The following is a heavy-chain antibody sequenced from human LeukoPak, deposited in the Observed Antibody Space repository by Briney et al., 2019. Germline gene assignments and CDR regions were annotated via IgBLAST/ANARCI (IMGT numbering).Heavy chain of an antibody. D-gene: IGHD2-15*01. J-gene: IGHJ4*02. V-gene: IGHV3-30*02. CDR3: AKGPSYCSGGSCPTRGYFDY. CDR1: GFTMSGIH. CDR2: IRYDGSNK. Sequence: PGGSLRLSCTASGFTMSGIHMNWVRQAPGKGLDWVAFIRYDGSNKHHADSVKGRFTISRDNSKNTLYLQMNSLRVEDTAVYYCAKGPSYCSGGSCPTRGYFDYWGQGTLVTVSS.